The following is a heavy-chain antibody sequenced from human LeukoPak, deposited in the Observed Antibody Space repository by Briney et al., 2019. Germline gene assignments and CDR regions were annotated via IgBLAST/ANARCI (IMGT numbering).Heavy chain of an antibody. J-gene: IGHJ6*03. V-gene: IGHV3-33*06. CDR2: IWYDGRNK. CDR1: GFTFSSYG. Sequence: PGGSLRLSCAASGFTFSSYGMHWVRQAPGKGLEWVAVIWYDGRNKYYADSVKGRVTISRDNSKNTLYLQMNSLRAEDTAVYYCAKSIAVAGMEDYYYYMDVWGKGTTVTVSS. CDR3: AKSIAVAGMEDYYYYMDV. D-gene: IGHD6-19*01.